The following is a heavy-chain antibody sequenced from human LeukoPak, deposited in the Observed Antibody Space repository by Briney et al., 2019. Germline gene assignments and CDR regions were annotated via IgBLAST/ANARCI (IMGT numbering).Heavy chain of an antibody. CDR1: GFTFSNYG. Sequence: GGSLRLSCEASGFTFSNYGMSWVRQAPGKGLEWVSGISGSDGTTYYADSVKGRFTISRDNSKNTLYLQMNGLRAEDTAVYYCAKDSAKKYDDYWGQGTLVTVSS. D-gene: IGHD2/OR15-2a*01. CDR2: ISGSDGTT. CDR3: AKDSAKKYDDY. J-gene: IGHJ4*02. V-gene: IGHV3-23*01.